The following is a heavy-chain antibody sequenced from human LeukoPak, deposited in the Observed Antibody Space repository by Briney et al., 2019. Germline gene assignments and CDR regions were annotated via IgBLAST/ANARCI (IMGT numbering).Heavy chain of an antibody. CDR1: GYTFTGYY. CDR3: ARDPGDNWNDMDY. CDR2: INPNSGGT. D-gene: IGHD1-1*01. J-gene: IGHJ4*02. V-gene: IGHV1-2*06. Sequence: ASVKVSCXASGYTFTGYYMHWVRQAPGQGLEWMGRINPNSGGTNYVQKFQGRVTMTRDTSISTAYMELSRLRSDDTAVYYCARDPGDNWNDMDYWGQGTLVTVSS.